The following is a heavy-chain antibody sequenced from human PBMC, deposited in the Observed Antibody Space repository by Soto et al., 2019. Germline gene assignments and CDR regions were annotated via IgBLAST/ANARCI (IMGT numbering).Heavy chain of an antibody. V-gene: IGHV3-74*01. CDR3: ARPYCSGGSCYSPPDF. Sequence: GGSLRLSCAASGFPLSTFWMDWVRQAPGEGLVCVSHINSDGSITDYADSVKGRFTISRDNAKNTLYLQMNNLRAEDTAVYYCARPYCSGGSCYSPPDFWGQGTRVTVST. D-gene: IGHD2-15*01. CDR1: GFPLSTFW. CDR2: INSDGSIT. J-gene: IGHJ4*02.